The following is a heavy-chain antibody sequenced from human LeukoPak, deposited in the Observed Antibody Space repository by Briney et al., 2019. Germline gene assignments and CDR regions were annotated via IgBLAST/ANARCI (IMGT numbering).Heavy chain of an antibody. D-gene: IGHD3-10*02. J-gene: IGHJ5*02. Sequence: PSETPSLTCTVSGGSISSYYWSWIRQPPGKGLEWIGYIYYSGSTNYNPSLKSRVTISVDTSKNQFSLKVSSVTAADTAVYYCARHMLGAYNWFDPWGQGTLVTVSS. CDR1: GGSISSYY. CDR2: IYYSGST. CDR3: ARHMLGAYNWFDP. V-gene: IGHV4-59*08.